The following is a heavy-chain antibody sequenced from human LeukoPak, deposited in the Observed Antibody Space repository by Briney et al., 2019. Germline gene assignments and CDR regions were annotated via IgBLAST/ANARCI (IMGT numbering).Heavy chain of an antibody. Sequence: PGRSLRLSCTASGFTFGDYPINWVRQAPGKGLEWVANINQDGREKYYVDSVKGRFTISRDNAKNSLYLQMNSLRAEDTAVYYCARDRFLAADWYSGFDYWGQGTLVTVSS. V-gene: IGHV3-7*01. J-gene: IGHJ4*02. CDR2: INQDGREK. D-gene: IGHD6-13*01. CDR3: ARDRFLAADWYSGFDY. CDR1: GFTFGDYP.